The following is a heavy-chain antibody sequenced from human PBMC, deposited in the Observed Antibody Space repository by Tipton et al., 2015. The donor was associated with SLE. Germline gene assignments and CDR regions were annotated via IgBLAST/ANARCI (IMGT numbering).Heavy chain of an antibody. J-gene: IGHJ4*02. CDR1: GASVRSTSYH. CDR2: IYYDGTA. CDR3: ATVRLQRDGWYPWDF. V-gene: IGHV4-39*07. D-gene: IGHD6-19*01. Sequence: TLSLTCFVSGASVRSTSYHWGWIRQPPGKGLEWIGNIYYDGTAYSTPSFESRVSISVDTSKNQVSLRLASVTAADTAVYYCATVRLQRDGWYPWDFWGQGTLVTV.